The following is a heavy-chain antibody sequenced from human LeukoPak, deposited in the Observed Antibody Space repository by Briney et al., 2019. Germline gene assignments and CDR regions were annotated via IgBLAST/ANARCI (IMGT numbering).Heavy chain of an antibody. CDR1: GGSFSSYY. CDR3: ARAPDTAIPYYYMDV. V-gene: IGHV4-34*01. Sequence: PSETLSLTCAVYGGSFSSYYWTWIRQPPGKGLEWIGEINHSGSTNYNPSLKSRVTISVDTSKNHFSLRVNSVVAADTAIYYCARAPDTAIPYYYMDVWGKGTTVTVSS. J-gene: IGHJ6*03. D-gene: IGHD5-18*01. CDR2: INHSGST.